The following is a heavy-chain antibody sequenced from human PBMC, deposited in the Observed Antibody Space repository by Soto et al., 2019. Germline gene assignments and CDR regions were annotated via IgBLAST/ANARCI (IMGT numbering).Heavy chain of an antibody. CDR2: ISGDGTGT. V-gene: IGHV3-74*01. Sequence: GGSLRLSCAASGFTFSNYWMHWVRQAPGKGLVWVSRISGDGTGTDYADSVKGRFTISRDNAKKTLYLQMNNLRADDTAVYYCARDLRYCSGGSCYSGSWFDPWGQGTLVTVSS. CDR3: ARDLRYCSGGSCYSGSWFDP. J-gene: IGHJ5*02. CDR1: GFTFSNYW. D-gene: IGHD2-15*01.